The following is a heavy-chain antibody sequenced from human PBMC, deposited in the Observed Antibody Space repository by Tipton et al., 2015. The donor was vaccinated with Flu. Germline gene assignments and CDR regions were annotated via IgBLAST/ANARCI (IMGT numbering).Heavy chain of an antibody. CDR1: GFTFEDYA. CDR2: ISWNGDNI. V-gene: IGHV3-9*01. Sequence: SLRLSCAAAGFTFEDYAMHWVRQVPGKGLEWVSVISWNGDNIGYAASVKGRFTISRDNAKNSLYLQMNSLRADDTAMYYCARDRIVVGTSGPAHDYWGQGTLVTVSS. J-gene: IGHJ4*02. CDR3: ARDRIVVGTSGPAHDY. D-gene: IGHD2-21*02.